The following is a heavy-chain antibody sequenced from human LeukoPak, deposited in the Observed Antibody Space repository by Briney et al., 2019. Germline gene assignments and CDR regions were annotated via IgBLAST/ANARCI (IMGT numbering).Heavy chain of an antibody. V-gene: IGHV4-4*07. J-gene: IGHJ5*02. CDR1: GGSISSYY. CDR3: ARGGLFGYYDSSGPSRP. D-gene: IGHD3-22*01. CDR2: IYTSGST. Sequence: PSKTLSLTCTVSGGSISSYYWSWIRQPAGKGLEWIGRIYTSGSTNYNPSLKSRVTMSVDTSKNQFSLKLSSVTAADTAVYYSARGGLFGYYDSSGPSRPWGQGTLVTVSS.